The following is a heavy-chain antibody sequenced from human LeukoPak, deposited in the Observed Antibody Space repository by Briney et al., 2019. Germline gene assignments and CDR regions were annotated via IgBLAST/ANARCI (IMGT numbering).Heavy chain of an antibody. D-gene: IGHD2-21*01. J-gene: IGHJ5*02. CDR3: ARSGDLGFDP. CDR2: IYHSGST. V-gene: IGHV4-38-2*02. Sequence: SETLSLTCTVSGYSISSGYYWGWIRQPPGKGPEWIGSIYHSGSTYYNPSLKSRVTISVDTSKNQFSLKLSSVTAADTAVYYCARSGDLGFDPWGQGTLVTVSS. CDR1: GYSISSGYY.